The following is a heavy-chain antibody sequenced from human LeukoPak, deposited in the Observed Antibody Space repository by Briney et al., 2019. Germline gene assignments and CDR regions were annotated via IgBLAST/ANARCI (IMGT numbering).Heavy chain of an antibody. V-gene: IGHV3-74*01. CDR3: ARDSTRGYFDY. J-gene: IGHJ4*02. CDR1: GFTFSSYW. Sequence: GGSLRLSCEASGFTFSSYWMHWVRQAPGKGLVWVSRINSDGSSTSYADSVKGRFTISRDNAKNTLYLQMNSLRAEDTAVYYCARDSTRGYFDYWGQGTLVTVSS. CDR2: INSDGSST. D-gene: IGHD4-11*01.